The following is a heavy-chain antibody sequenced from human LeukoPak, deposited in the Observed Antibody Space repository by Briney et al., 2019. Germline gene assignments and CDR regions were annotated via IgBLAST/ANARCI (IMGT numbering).Heavy chain of an antibody. CDR1: GFTFSSYA. V-gene: IGHV3-23*01. CDR2: ISGSGGST. Sequence: GGSLRLSCAASGFTFSSYAMSWVRQAPGKGLEWVSAISGSGGSTYYADSVKGRFTISRDNSKNTLYLQINSLRAEDTAVYYCARSRDYGDNYYYGMDVWGQGTTVTVSS. D-gene: IGHD4-17*01. CDR3: ARSRDYGDNYYYGMDV. J-gene: IGHJ6*02.